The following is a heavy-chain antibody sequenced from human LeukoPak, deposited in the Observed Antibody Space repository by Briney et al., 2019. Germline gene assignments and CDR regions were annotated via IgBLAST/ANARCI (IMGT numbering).Heavy chain of an antibody. Sequence: ASVKVSCKASGYTFTDYYMNWVRQAPGQGLEWMGWINPNSGGTNYAQKFQGRVTMTRDTSISTASMELNRLTSDDTAVYYCARKSATRKTSEFDYWGRGTLVTVSS. D-gene: IGHD2-2*01. J-gene: IGHJ4*02. CDR1: GYTFTDYY. V-gene: IGHV1-2*02. CDR3: ARKSATRKTSEFDY. CDR2: INPNSGGT.